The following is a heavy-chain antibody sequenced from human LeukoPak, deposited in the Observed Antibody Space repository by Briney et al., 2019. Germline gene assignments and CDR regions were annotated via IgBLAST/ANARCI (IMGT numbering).Heavy chain of an antibody. J-gene: IGHJ4*02. CDR1: GYSFTSYW. V-gene: IGHV5-10-1*01. Sequence: GGSLRLSCKGSGYSFTSYWISWVRQMPGKGLEWMGRIDPSDSYTNYSPSFQGHVTISTDKSINTAYLQWSSLKASDTAMYYCARGYYYSDYWGQGTLVSVSS. CDR2: IDPSDSYT. D-gene: IGHD6-13*01. CDR3: ARGYYYSDY.